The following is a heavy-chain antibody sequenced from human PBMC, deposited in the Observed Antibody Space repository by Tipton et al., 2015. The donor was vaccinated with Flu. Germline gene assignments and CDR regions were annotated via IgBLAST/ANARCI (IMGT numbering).Heavy chain of an antibody. CDR2: IYTSGSS. V-gene: IGHV4-61*02. CDR3: AGDGFGYDGMDV. J-gene: IGHJ6*02. Sequence: TLSLTCTVSGGSISSSNYYWTWIRQPAGKGLEYIGRIYTSGSSNYNPSLESRATISVDTSKSQFSLKLSSVTAADTAVYYCAGDGFGYDGMDVWGQGTTVTVSS. D-gene: IGHD3-16*01. CDR1: GGSISSSNYY.